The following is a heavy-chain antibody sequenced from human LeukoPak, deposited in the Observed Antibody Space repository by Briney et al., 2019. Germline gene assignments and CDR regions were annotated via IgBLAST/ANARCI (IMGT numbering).Heavy chain of an antibody. Sequence: GESLKISCKGSGYSFTSYWIGWVRQMPGKGLEWMGIIYPGDSDTRYSPSFQGQVTISADKSISTAYLQWSSLKASDTAMYYCARHHGDSSYTSNYYYYYYMDVWGKGTTVTVSS. CDR3: ARHHGDSSYTSNYYYYYYMDV. CDR2: IYPGDSDT. V-gene: IGHV5-51*01. D-gene: IGHD6-13*01. CDR1: GYSFTSYW. J-gene: IGHJ6*03.